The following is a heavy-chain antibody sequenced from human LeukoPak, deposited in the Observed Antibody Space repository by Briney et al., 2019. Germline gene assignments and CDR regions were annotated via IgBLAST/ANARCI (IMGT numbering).Heavy chain of an antibody. CDR2: IFYSGST. V-gene: IGHV4-59*01. D-gene: IGHD1-14*01. Sequence: SETLSLTCTVSGGSISSYCWSWIRQPPGKGLEWIGYIFYSGSTNYNPSLKSRVTISVDTSKNQFSLKLSSVTAADTAVYYCARASEDYYYYYMDVWGKGTTVTISS. CDR3: ARASEDYYYYYMDV. J-gene: IGHJ6*03. CDR1: GGSISSYC.